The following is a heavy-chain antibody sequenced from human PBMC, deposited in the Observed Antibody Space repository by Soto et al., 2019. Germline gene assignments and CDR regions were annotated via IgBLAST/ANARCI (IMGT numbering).Heavy chain of an antibody. Sequence: GGSLRLSCAASGFPFINYAMSWVCQAPGKGLEWVSAISGSGGSTYYADSVNGRFTISRDNTKNTLYLQMNSLRADDTAVYYCAKVHYYDGSGSYHYYGMDVWGQGTTVTVSS. V-gene: IGHV3-23*01. CDR2: ISGSGGST. J-gene: IGHJ6*02. CDR3: AKVHYYDGSGSYHYYGMDV. D-gene: IGHD3-22*01. CDR1: GFPFINYA.